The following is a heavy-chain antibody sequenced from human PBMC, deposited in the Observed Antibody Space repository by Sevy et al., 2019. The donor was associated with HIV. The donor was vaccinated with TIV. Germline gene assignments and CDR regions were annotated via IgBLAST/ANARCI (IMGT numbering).Heavy chain of an antibody. CDR3: ARDLISGSYSQSLDY. V-gene: IGHV3-30*04. CDR1: GFNFGSHA. J-gene: IGHJ4*02. CDR2: ISSDGNSQ. D-gene: IGHD1-26*01. Sequence: GGSLRLSCAASGFNFGSHAMHWVRQAPGKGLDWVAVISSDGNSQYSADSLKGRFTISRDNSKNTLYLQLDSLRVEDIAVYYCARDLISGSYSQSLDYWGPGTLVTVSS.